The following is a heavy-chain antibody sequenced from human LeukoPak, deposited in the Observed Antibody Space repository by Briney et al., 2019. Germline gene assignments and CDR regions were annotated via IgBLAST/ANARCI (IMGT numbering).Heavy chain of an antibody. J-gene: IGHJ3*02. CDR3: AKGSSRPPNAFDI. CDR1: GFTFSNYW. Sequence: GGSLRLSCEASGFTFSNYWMSWVRQAPGKGLEWVASIRQDGSEKHYVDSVEGRFTISRDNAKNSLHLQMNSLRAEDTAVYYCAKGSSRPPNAFDIWGQGTLVTVSS. CDR2: IRQDGSEK. V-gene: IGHV3-7*01. D-gene: IGHD6-6*01.